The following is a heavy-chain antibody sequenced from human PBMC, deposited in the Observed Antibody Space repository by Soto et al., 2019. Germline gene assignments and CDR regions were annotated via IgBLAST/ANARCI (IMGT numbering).Heavy chain of an antibody. CDR2: IYYSGST. V-gene: IGHV4-31*03. CDR3: ARHYDIYQNYYGMDV. CDR1: GGSISSGGSY. Sequence: QVQLQESGPGLVKPSQTLSLTCTVSGGSISSGGSYWSLIRQHPGKGLEGIGYIYYSGSTYYNPSLKSRVIISVETPTHQYFLKLSSVTAADMAVYYCARHYDIYQNYYGMDVWGPGTTVTGS. D-gene: IGHD3-9*01. J-gene: IGHJ6*02.